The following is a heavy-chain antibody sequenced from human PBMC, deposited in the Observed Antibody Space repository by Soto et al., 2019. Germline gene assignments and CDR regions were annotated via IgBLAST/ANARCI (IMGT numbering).Heavy chain of an antibody. J-gene: IGHJ3*02. V-gene: IGHV3-7*03. CDR1: AFTFSSYW. D-gene: IGHD3-16*01. CDR3: ARDLFEAARRGEYAFDS. Sequence: GSLRLSCADSAFTFSSYWMSWVRQAPGKGLEWVANIKQDGSEKYYVDSVKGRFTISRDNAKNSLCLQMNSLRAEDTAVYYCARDLFEAARRGEYAFDSWGRGTMVTVSS. CDR2: IKQDGSEK.